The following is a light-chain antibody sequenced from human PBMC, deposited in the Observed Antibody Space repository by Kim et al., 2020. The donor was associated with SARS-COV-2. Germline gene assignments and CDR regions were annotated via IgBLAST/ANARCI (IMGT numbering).Light chain of an antibody. Sequence: GRQVANSCSGSSSNHGTNFVSWYQHLPGTAPKLLIYRTLARPSGVPDRFSGSKSGTSASLAITGLRSEDEADYYCAAWDDSLNGFVFGSGTKVTVL. CDR3: AAWDDSLNGFV. J-gene: IGLJ1*01. CDR1: SSNHGTNF. V-gene: IGLV1-47*01. CDR2: RTL.